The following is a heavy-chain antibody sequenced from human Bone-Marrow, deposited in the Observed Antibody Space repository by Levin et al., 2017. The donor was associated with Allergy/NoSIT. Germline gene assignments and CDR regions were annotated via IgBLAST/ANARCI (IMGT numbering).Heavy chain of an antibody. D-gene: IGHD3-3*02. CDR2: ISGSGGST. J-gene: IGHJ4*02. CDR3: AKYSHFWSGFDY. Sequence: GESLKISCAASGFTFSSYAMSWVRQAPGKGLEWVSAISGSGGSTYYADSVKGRFTISRDNSKNTLYLQMNSLRAEDTAVYYCAKYSHFWSGFDYWGQGTLVTVSS. V-gene: IGHV3-23*01. CDR1: GFTFSSYA.